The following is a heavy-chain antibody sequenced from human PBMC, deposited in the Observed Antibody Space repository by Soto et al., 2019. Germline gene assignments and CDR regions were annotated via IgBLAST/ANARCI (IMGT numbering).Heavy chain of an antibody. J-gene: IGHJ4*02. CDR3: ATRSTAFDY. D-gene: IGHD3-16*01. CDR2: ITTDKGKT. Sequence: QVQLVQSGPEVKKPGASVKVSCKTSGYTFTNYGISWVRQAPGQGLEWMGWITTDKGKTTYAQTFQGRVTMTTDTSTSTAYMELRRLRSDDTAMYYCATRSTAFDYWCPGTLVTVSS. V-gene: IGHV1-18*01. CDR1: GYTFTNYG.